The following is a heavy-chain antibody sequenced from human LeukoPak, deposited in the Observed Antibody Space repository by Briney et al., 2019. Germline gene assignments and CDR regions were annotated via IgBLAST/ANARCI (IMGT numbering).Heavy chain of an antibody. Sequence: GGSLTLSCTASGFSFTTYWLSWVRQAPGKGLEWVANVRQDGGEQQYADSLRGRFTISRDNAKNSVYLQMNSLRAEDTAVYFCARDRVGGFFDYWGRGTQVTVSS. J-gene: IGHJ4*02. CDR1: GFSFTTYW. CDR3: ARDRVGGFFDY. V-gene: IGHV3-7*04. D-gene: IGHD6-25*01. CDR2: VRQDGGEQ.